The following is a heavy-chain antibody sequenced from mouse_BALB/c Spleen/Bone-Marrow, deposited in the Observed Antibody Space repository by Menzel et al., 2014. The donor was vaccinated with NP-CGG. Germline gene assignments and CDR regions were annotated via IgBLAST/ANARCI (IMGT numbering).Heavy chain of an antibody. CDR2: ISDGGTYS. J-gene: IGHJ2*01. CDR3: ARDMGDY. V-gene: IGHV5-4*02. Sequence: DVQLVESGGGLMKPGGSLKPSCAASGFTFSDYYMYWVRQTPEKRLEWVATISDGGTYSYYADSVKGRFTISRDNAKSNLYLQMNSLKSEDTAMYYCARDMGDYWGQGTTLTVSS. D-gene: IGHD1-1*02. CDR1: GFTFSDYY.